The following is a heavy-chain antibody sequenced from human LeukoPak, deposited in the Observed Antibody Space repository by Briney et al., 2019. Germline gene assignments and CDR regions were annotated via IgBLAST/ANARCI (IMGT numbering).Heavy chain of an antibody. CDR3: ARRHIAVAGTWIGY. Sequence: SQTLSLTCTVSGGSISSGGYYWSWIRQHPGKGLEWIGYIYYSGSTYYNPSLKSRVTISVDKSKNQFSLKLSSVTAADTAVYYCARRHIAVAGTWIGYWGQGTLVTVSS. J-gene: IGHJ4*02. V-gene: IGHV4-31*03. CDR2: IYYSGST. D-gene: IGHD6-19*01. CDR1: GGSISSGGYY.